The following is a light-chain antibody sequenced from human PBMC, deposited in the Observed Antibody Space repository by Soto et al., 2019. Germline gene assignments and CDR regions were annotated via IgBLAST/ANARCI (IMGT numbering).Light chain of an antibody. CDR2: VVS. Sequence: QSALTQPASVSGSPGQSIAISCTGTSSDVGGYNYVSWHQQHPGKAPKVLISVVSNRPSGVPDRFSGSKSGNRASLTVSGLQAEDEADYYCTSYTSRNDFVVFGGGTKLTVL. CDR1: SSDVGGYNY. J-gene: IGLJ2*01. CDR3: TSYTSRNDFVV. V-gene: IGLV2-8*01.